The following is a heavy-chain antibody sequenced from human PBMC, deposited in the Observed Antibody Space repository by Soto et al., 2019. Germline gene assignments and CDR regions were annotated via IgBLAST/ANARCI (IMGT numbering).Heavy chain of an antibody. J-gene: IGHJ4*02. CDR1: GFSLSTSGVG. D-gene: IGHD4-17*01. Sequence: SGPTLVKPTQTLTLTCTFSGFSLSTSGVGVGWIRHPQGKPLEWLALIYWDDDKRYSPSLKSRLTITKDTSKNQVVLTMTNMDPVDTATYYCAHRHVHGDYFDYWGQGTLVTVSS. V-gene: IGHV2-5*02. CDR2: IYWDDDK. CDR3: AHRHVHGDYFDY.